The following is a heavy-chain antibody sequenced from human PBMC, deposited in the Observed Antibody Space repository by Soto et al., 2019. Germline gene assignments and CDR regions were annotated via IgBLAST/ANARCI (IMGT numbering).Heavy chain of an antibody. V-gene: IGHV3-21*01. J-gene: IGHJ4*02. CDR1: GFNFNSYT. CDR2: ISSSGYI. Sequence: GGSLRLSCAAPGFNFNSYTINWVRQAPGKRLEWLSSISSSGYIFSTDSVRGRFTISRDNAKNSVYLEMNSLRAEDTAVYYCARESEDLTSNFDYWGQGTLVTVS. CDR3: ARESEDLTSNFDY.